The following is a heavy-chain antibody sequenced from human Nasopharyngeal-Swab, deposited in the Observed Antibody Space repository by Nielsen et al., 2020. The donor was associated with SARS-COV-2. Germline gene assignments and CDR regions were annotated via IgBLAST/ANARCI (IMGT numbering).Heavy chain of an antibody. D-gene: IGHD5-18*01. V-gene: IGHV3-30*04. CDR3: ARTRSRYSYGFRAPHFDY. CDR2: ISYDGSNK. CDR1: GFTFSSYA. Sequence: GGSLRLSCAASGFTFSSYAMHWVRQAPGKGLEWVAVISYDGSNKYYADSVKGRFTISRDNSKNTLYLQMNSLRAEDTAVYYCARTRSRYSYGFRAPHFDYWGQGTLVTVSS. J-gene: IGHJ4*02.